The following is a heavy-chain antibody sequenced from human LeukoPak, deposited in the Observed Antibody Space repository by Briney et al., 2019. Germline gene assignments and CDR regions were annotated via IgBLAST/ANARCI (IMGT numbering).Heavy chain of an antibody. CDR1: GYTFTGYY. CDR3: ARGARASGSGSYPACFDI. Sequence: ASVKVSCKASGYTFTGYYMHWVRQATGQGLEWMGWMNPNSGNTGYAQKFQGRVTITRNTSISTAYMELSSLRSEDTAVYYCARGARASGSGSYPACFDIWGQGTMVTVSS. V-gene: IGHV1-8*03. J-gene: IGHJ3*02. CDR2: MNPNSGNT. D-gene: IGHD3-10*01.